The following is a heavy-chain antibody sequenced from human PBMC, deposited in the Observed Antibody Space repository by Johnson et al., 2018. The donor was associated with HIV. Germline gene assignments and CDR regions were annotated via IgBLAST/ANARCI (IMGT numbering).Heavy chain of an antibody. Sequence: QVQLVESGGGLVKPGGSLRLSCAASGFTFSNAWMSWVRQAPGKGLEGVAVTSNDGSNKYYADSVKGRFTIYRDNFKNTLYLQMNGLRAEDTAVYYCARWVDTTFDIWGQGTMVTVSS. D-gene: IGHD5-18*01. CDR3: ARWVDTTFDI. CDR2: TSNDGSNK. CDR1: GFTFSNAW. V-gene: IGHV3-30*03. J-gene: IGHJ3*02.